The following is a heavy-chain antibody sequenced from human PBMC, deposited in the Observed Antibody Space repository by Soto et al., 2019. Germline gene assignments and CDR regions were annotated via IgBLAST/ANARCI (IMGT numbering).Heavy chain of an antibody. D-gene: IGHD3-22*01. CDR3: ARDPYFEAIDY. CDR2: ISAYNGNT. J-gene: IGHJ4*02. CDR1: GYTFTSYG. V-gene: IGHV1-18*01. Sequence: ASVKVSCKASGYTFTSYGISWVRQAPGQGLEWMGWISAYNGNTNYAQKLKGRVTMTTDTSTSTVYLELRSLRSDDTAVYYCARDPYFEAIDYWGQGTLVTVSS.